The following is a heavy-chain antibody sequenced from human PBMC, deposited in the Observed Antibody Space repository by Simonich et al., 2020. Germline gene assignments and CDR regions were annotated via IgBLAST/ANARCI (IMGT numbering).Heavy chain of an antibody. J-gene: IGHJ5*02. V-gene: IGHV4-59*12. CDR1: GGSISSYS. Sequence: ESGPGLVKPSETLSLTCTVAGGSISSYSGSWIRQPPGKGLEWSGYTYYSGSTNYNPSLKSRVTISVDTSKNQFSLKLSSVTAADTAVYYCARDRGLGWFDPWGQGTLVTVSS. D-gene: IGHD5-12*01. CDR3: ARDRGLGWFDP. CDR2: TYYSGST.